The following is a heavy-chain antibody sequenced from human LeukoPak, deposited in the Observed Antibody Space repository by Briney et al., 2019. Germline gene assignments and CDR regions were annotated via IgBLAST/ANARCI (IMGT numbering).Heavy chain of an antibody. V-gene: IGHV3-66*01. CDR1: GFTVSDNY. CDR3: ARDPNYYDSSGYYGAFDI. D-gene: IGHD3-22*01. J-gene: IGHJ3*02. Sequence: GGSLRLSGAASGFTVSDNYMSWVRQAPGKGLEWVSVIYSGGSTYYADSVKGRFTISRDNSKNTLYLQMNSLRAEDTAVYYCARDPNYYDSSGYYGAFDIWGQGTMVTVSS. CDR2: IYSGGST.